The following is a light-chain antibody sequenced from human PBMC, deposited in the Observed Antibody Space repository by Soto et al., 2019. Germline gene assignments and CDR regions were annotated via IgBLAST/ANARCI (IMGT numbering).Light chain of an antibody. CDR2: LGS. CDR3: MQALQTPIT. J-gene: IGKJ5*01. V-gene: IGKV2-28*01. Sequence: DIVMTQSPLSLPVTRGEPASISCRSSQSLLHSNGYNYLDWYLQKPGQSPQLLIYLGSNRASGVPDRFSGSGSGTDFTLKISRVEAEDVGVYYCMQALQTPITFCQGTRLEIK. CDR1: QSLLHSNGYNY.